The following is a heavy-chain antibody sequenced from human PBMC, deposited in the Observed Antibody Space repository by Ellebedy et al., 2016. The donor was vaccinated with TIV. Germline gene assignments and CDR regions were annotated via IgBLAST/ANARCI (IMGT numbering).Heavy chain of an antibody. CDR2: INHSGST. J-gene: IGHJ4*02. V-gene: IGHV4-34*01. CDR1: GGSFSAYH. D-gene: IGHD3-16*01. CDR3: TRGPRFTP. Sequence: MPGGSLRLSCALYGGSFSAYHWSWIRQPPRKGLEWIGEINHSGSTTYNPSLKSRVTISLDTSQSQFSLRLTSVTDADTAVYYCTRGPRFTPWGQGTLVTVSS.